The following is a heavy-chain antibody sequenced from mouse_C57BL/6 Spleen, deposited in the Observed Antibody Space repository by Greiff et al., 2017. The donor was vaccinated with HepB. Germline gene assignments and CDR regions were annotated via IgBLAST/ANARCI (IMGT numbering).Heavy chain of an antibody. CDR1: GYTFASYG. J-gene: IGHJ3*01. D-gene: IGHD4-1*02. Sequence: VQLQQSGAELARPGASVKLSCKASGYTFASYGISWVKQRTGQGLEWIGEIYPRSGNTYYNEKFKGKATLTADKSSSTAYMELRSLTSEDSAVYFCAREGQLGREAWFAYWGQGTLVTVSA. V-gene: IGHV1-81*01. CDR3: AREGQLGREAWFAY. CDR2: IYPRSGNT.